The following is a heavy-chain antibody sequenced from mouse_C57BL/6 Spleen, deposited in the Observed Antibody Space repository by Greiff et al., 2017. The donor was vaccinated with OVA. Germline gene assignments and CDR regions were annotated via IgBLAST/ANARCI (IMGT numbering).Heavy chain of an antibody. CDR1: GYTFTSYW. Sequence: QVQLQQSGAELVMPGASVKLSCKASGYTFTSYWMHWVKQRPGQGLEWIGEIDPSDSYTNYNQKFKGKSTLTVDKSSSTAYMQLSSLTSEDSAVYYCARSSYDGYYGYFDVWGTGTTVTVSS. J-gene: IGHJ1*03. V-gene: IGHV1-69*01. CDR3: ARSSYDGYYGYFDV. D-gene: IGHD2-3*01. CDR2: IDPSDSYT.